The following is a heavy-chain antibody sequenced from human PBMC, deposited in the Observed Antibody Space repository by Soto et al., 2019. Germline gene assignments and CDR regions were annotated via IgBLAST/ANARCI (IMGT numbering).Heavy chain of an antibody. D-gene: IGHD3-16*01. V-gene: IGHV3-15*01. Sequence: GGSLSLSCAASGFTFSNSWMSWVRQAPGKGLEWVCRNKSKTDGGTTDYASPVKGRFTISRDDSKNTLYLQMNSLKTEDTAVYYCTTDLGDPDDYWGQGTLVTVSS. CDR1: GFTFSNSW. CDR2: NKSKTDGGTT. CDR3: TTDLGDPDDY. J-gene: IGHJ4*02.